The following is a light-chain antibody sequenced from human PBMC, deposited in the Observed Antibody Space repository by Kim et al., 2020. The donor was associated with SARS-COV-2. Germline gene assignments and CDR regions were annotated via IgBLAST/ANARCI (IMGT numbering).Light chain of an antibody. V-gene: IGKV1-39*01. J-gene: IGKJ2*01. CDR3: QQSDTAPYT. CDR2: AAS. Sequence: DIQMTQAPSSLSASVGDRVTITCRASQSISCYLNWYQQKPGKAPNLLIYAASNLQDGVPSRFSGSGFGTDFTLTIRSLQPEDFSTYYCQQSDTAPYTLGQGTKLEI. CDR1: QSISCY.